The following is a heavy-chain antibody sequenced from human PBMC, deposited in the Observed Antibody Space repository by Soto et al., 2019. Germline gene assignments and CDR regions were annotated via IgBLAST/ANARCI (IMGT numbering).Heavy chain of an antibody. CDR3: ARGLLWFGESIPPLDL. D-gene: IGHD3-10*01. CDR2: IIPIFGTA. J-gene: IGHJ2*01. Sequence: QVQLVQSGAEVKKPGSSVKVSCKASGGTFSSYAISWVRQAPGQGLEWMGGIIPIFGTANYAQKFQGRVTITXXEXTXXAYMELSSLRSADTAVYYCARGLLWFGESIPPLDLWGRGTLVTVSS. CDR1: GGTFSSYA. V-gene: IGHV1-69*05.